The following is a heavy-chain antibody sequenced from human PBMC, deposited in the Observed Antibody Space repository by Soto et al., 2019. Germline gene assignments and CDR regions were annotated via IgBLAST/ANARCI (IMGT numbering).Heavy chain of an antibody. Sequence: EVQLLESGGGLVQPGGSLRLSCAASGFTFSSYAMWWVRQAPGKGLECVSAISGGGETTYYADSVKGRFTISRDNSKNTLYLQRNSRRAEDTAVYYCAFNSGSGSYYFDYWGQGTLVTVSS. V-gene: IGHV3-23*01. D-gene: IGHD3-10*01. CDR2: ISGGGETT. J-gene: IGHJ4*02. CDR1: GFTFSSYA. CDR3: AFNSGSGSYYFDY.